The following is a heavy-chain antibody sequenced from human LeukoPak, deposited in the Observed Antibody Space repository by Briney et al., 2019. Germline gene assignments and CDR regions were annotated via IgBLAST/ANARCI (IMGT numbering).Heavy chain of an antibody. V-gene: IGHV1-46*01. CDR1: GYTFTSNY. D-gene: IGHD4-23*01. CDR3: ARELRGGPVGY. Sequence: ASVKVSCKAFGYTFTSNYMHWVRQAPGQGPEWMGVISPSGGSTTYAQKLQGRVTMTTDTSTSTAYMELRSLRSDDTAVYYCARELRGGPVGYWGQGTLVTVSS. J-gene: IGHJ4*02. CDR2: ISPSGGST.